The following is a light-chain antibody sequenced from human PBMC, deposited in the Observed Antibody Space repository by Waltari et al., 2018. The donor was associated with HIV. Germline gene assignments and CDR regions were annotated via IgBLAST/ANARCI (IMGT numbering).Light chain of an antibody. J-gene: IGKJ5*01. CDR3: QQRNNWPRIT. V-gene: IGKV3-11*01. CDR2: DAS. CDR1: QSVSSY. Sequence: ETVLTQSPAILSLSPGERATLSCRASQSVSSYLAWYQQKPGQAPRLLIYDASNRATGIPARFSGSGSGTDFTLTISSLEPEDFAVYYCQQRNNWPRITFGQGTRLEIK.